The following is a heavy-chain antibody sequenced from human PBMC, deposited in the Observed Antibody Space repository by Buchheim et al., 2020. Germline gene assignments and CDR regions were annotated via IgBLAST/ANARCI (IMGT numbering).Heavy chain of an antibody. J-gene: IGHJ4*02. CDR2: IYYSGSN. CDR3: ARQKDFEYGSPFDY. D-gene: IGHD3-10*01. V-gene: IGHV4-39*01. Sequence: QLQLQESGPGLVKPSETLSLTCTVSGGSISSSSYYWGWIRQPPGKGLEWIGRIYYSGSNYYNPSLKSRVPISVDTSKNQLSLKLSSVTAADTAVYYCARQKDFEYGSPFDYWGQGTL. CDR1: GGSISSSSYY.